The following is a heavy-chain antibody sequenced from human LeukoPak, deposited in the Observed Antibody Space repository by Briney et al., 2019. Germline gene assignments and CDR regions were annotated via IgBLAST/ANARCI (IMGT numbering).Heavy chain of an antibody. CDR1: GFTFSSYG. Sequence: QPGRSLRLSCAASGFTFSSYGMHWVRQAPGKGLEWVSGISGSGDSTYYADSVKGRFTISRDNSKNSLYLQMNSLRAEDTAVYYCAKESSGGWYFDYWGQGTLVTVSS. CDR2: ISGSGDST. V-gene: IGHV3-23*01. CDR3: AKESSGGWYFDY. J-gene: IGHJ4*02. D-gene: IGHD6-19*01.